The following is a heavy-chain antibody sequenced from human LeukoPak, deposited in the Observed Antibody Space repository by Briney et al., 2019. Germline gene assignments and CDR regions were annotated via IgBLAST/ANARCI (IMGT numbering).Heavy chain of an antibody. D-gene: IGHD3-16*01. CDR2: INHSGST. Sequence: SETLSLTCAVSGGSFSGYYWSWIRQPPGKGPGWIGEINHSGSTNYNPSLKSGVTISVGTSKNQFSLKLSSVTAADTAVYYCARGRGRFHEYFDYWGQGTLVTVSS. CDR3: ARGRGRFHEYFDY. V-gene: IGHV4-34*01. CDR1: GGSFSGYY. J-gene: IGHJ4*02.